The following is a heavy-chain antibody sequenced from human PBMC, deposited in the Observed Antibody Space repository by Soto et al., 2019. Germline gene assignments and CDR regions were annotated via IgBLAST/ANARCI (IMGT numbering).Heavy chain of an antibody. CDR1: GFTFSRYG. J-gene: IGHJ4*02. CDR2: IWYDGSKK. CDR3: ARGYGGNSGAFDY. D-gene: IGHD2-21*02. Sequence: QVQLVESGGGVVQPGRSLRLSCAASGFTFSRYGMHWVRQAPGKGLEWVAGIWYDGSKKYYADSVKGRFTISRDNSKNTRYLQMNCLRAEDTAVYYCARGYGGNSGAFDYWGQGTLVTVSS. V-gene: IGHV3-33*01.